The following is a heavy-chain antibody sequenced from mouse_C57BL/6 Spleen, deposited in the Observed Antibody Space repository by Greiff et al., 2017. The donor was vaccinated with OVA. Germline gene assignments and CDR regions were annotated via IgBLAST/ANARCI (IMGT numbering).Heavy chain of an antibody. D-gene: IGHD2-12*01. V-gene: IGHV3-1*01. CDR2: ISYSGST. Sequence: EVMLVESGPGMVKPSQSLSLTCTVTGYSITSGYDWHWIRHFPGNKLEWMGYISYSGSTNYNPSLKSRISITHDTSKNHFFLKLNSVTTEDTATYYCARDSLRRYFDYWGQGTTLTVSS. CDR1: GYSITSGYD. CDR3: ARDSLRRYFDY. J-gene: IGHJ2*01.